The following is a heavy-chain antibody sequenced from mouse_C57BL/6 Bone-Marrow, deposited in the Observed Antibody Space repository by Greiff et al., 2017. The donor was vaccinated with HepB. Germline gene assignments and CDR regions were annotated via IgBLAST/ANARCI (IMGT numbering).Heavy chain of an antibody. CDR3: ARYDYYGSLNY. CDR1: GYSFTDYN. CDR2: VYPYNGGT. J-gene: IGHJ2*01. D-gene: IGHD1-1*01. Sequence: VQLQQSGPELVKPGASVKISCKASGYSFTDYNMNWVKQSHGKSLEWIGLVYPYNGGTSYNQKFKGKATLTVDTSSSTAYMELNSLTSEDSAVYYCARYDYYGSLNYWGQGTTLTVSS. V-gene: IGHV1-36*01.